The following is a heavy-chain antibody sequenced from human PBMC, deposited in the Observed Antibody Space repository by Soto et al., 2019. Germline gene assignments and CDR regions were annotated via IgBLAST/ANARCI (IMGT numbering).Heavy chain of an antibody. CDR1: GFTFSSYA. V-gene: IGHV3-23*01. CDR3: AKEDLVQVRVSDF. Sequence: GGSLRLSCSASGFTFSSYAMSWVRQAPGKGLEWLSAISGSGITTFYADSVKGRFTISRDNSKNTLFLQMNSLRAEDTAIYYCAKEDLVQVRVSDFWGQGTLVTVSS. J-gene: IGHJ4*02. CDR2: ISGSGITT. D-gene: IGHD3-10*01.